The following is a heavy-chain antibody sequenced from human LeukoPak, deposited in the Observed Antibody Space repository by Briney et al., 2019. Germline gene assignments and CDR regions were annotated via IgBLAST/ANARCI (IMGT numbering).Heavy chain of an antibody. J-gene: IGHJ3*02. V-gene: IGHV1-46*03. D-gene: IGHD6-19*01. Sequence: ASVKVSCKASGYTFTSYYMHWARQAPGQGLEWMGIINPSGGSTSYAQKFQGGVTMTRDTSTSTVYMGLSSLRSEDTAVYYCAREQWLRRGAFDIWGQGTMVTVSS. CDR3: AREQWLRRGAFDI. CDR2: INPSGGST. CDR1: GYTFTSYY.